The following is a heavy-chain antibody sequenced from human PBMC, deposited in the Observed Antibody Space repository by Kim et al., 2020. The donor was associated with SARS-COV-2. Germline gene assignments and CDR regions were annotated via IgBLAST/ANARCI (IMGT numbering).Heavy chain of an antibody. V-gene: IGHV4-4*02. J-gene: IGHJ6*02. D-gene: IGHD3-10*01. Sequence: LKSRVTISVGKSKNQFSLKLSSVTAADTAVYYCARAMATVLLYYYYGMDVWGQGTTVTVSS. CDR3: ARAMATVLLYYYYGMDV.